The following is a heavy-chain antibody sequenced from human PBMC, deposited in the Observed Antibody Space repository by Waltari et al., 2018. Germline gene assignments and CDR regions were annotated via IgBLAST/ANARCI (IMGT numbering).Heavy chain of an antibody. D-gene: IGHD6-13*01. J-gene: IGHJ5*01. CDR3: ARGSAAGIAS. V-gene: IGHV3-48*01. CDR2: IGLGGGPV. CDR1: GLTFSSFS. Sequence: EVQLVESGGGLVQPGGSLRTSCAASGLTFSSFSMHWVRQGPGKGLEWISYIGLGGGPVHYADSVKGRFTIFRDNDKNSLYLEMNSLRAEDTGLYYCARGSAAGIASWGQGTLVTVSS.